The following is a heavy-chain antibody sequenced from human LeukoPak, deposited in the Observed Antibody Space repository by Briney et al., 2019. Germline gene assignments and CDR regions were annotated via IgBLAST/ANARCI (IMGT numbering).Heavy chain of an antibody. CDR2: IYTSGST. Sequence: PSETLSLTCTVAGGSISSGSYYWSWIRQPAGKGLEWIGRIYTSGSTNYNPSLKSRVTISVDTSKNQCSLKLSSVTAADTAVYYCAKSGGYGLIDYWGQGTRVTVSS. V-gene: IGHV4-61*02. CDR1: GGSISSGSYY. J-gene: IGHJ4*02. D-gene: IGHD1-26*01. CDR3: AKSGGYGLIDY.